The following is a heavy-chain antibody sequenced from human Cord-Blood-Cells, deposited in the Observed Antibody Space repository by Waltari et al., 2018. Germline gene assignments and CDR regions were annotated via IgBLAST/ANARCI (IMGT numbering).Heavy chain of an antibody. CDR3: ASGYSSSWYFDY. V-gene: IGHV4-39*01. D-gene: IGHD6-13*01. CDR1: GGSISSSSYY. CDR2: FYYSGIT. Sequence: QLQLQESGPGLVKPSETLSLTCTVSGGSISSSSYYWGWIRQPPGKGLEWIGSFYYSGITSYNPSLKSRVTISVDTSKNQFSLKLSSVTAADTAVYYCASGYSSSWYFDYWGQGTLVTVSS. J-gene: IGHJ4*02.